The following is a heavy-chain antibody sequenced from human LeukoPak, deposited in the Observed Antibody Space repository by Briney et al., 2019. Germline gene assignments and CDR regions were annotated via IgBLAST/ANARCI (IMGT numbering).Heavy chain of an antibody. CDR2: ISYDGSNK. D-gene: IGHD4-11*01. J-gene: IGHJ4*02. CDR3: AKRDYSNYLGY. Sequence: GGAPRLSCAASWFTFSSFGMHRVPPAPGQGPGWVAVISYDGSNKYYADSVKGRFTISRDNSKNTLYLQMNSLRADDTAVYYCAKRDYSNYLGYWGQGTLVTVSS. CDR1: WFTFSSFG. V-gene: IGHV3-30*18.